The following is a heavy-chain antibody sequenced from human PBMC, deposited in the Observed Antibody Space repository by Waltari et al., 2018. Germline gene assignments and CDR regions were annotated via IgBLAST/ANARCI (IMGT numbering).Heavy chain of an antibody. D-gene: IGHD3-9*01. V-gene: IGHV1-8*03. CDR1: GYTFTSYD. J-gene: IGHJ5*02. CDR3: ARGREHYDILTGYDNWFDP. Sequence: QVQLVQSGAEVKKPGASVKVSCKASGYTFTSYDINWVRQATGQGLEWMGWMNPNSGNTGYAQKFQGRVTITRNTSISTAYMELSSLRSEDTAVYYCARGREHYDILTGYDNWFDPWGQGTLVTVSS. CDR2: MNPNSGNT.